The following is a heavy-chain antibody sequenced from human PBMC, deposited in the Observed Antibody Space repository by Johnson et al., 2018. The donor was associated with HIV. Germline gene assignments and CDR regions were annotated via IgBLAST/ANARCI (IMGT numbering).Heavy chain of an antibody. CDR2: IYSGGST. V-gene: IGHV3-53*01. J-gene: IGHJ3*02. D-gene: IGHD2-15*01. CDR1: GFTVSTNY. CDR3: SKFVGYCSGGGCYTPGDI. Sequence: VQLVESGGGLIQPGGSLRLSCAASGFTVSTNYMSWVRQAPGKGLEWVSVIYSGGSTYYADSVKGRFTISRDDSQNTAYLQMNSLKTEDTAVYYCSKFVGYCSGGGCYTPGDIWGQGTMVTVSS.